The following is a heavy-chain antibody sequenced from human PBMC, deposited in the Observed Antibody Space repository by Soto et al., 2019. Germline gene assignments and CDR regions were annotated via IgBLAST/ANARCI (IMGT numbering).Heavy chain of an antibody. CDR1: GGTFSSYA. CDR3: ARGAIVATDAVHFAY. V-gene: IGHV1-69*01. Sequence: QVQLVQSGAEVKKPGSSVKVSCKASGGTFSSYAISWVRQAPGQGLEWMGGIIPIFGTATYAQKFQGRVTITADDSTSTAYMELSSLRAEVTAVYYCARGAIVATDAVHFAYCGQGTLVTVSS. CDR2: IIPIFGTA. D-gene: IGHD5-12*01. J-gene: IGHJ4*02.